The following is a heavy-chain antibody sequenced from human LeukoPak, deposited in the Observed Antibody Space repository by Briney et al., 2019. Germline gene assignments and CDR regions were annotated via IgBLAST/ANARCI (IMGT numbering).Heavy chain of an antibody. CDR2: IKSKTDGGTT. CDR1: GFTFSTAW. Sequence: GGSLRLSCAASGFTFSTAWMSWVRQAPGKGLEWVGRIKSKTDGGTTDYAAPVKGRFTISRVDSKNTLYLQMNSLKTEDTAVYYCTKGYSYGFWRWFDPWGQGTLVSVSS. V-gene: IGHV3-15*01. D-gene: IGHD5-18*01. CDR3: TKGYSYGFWRWFDP. J-gene: IGHJ5*02.